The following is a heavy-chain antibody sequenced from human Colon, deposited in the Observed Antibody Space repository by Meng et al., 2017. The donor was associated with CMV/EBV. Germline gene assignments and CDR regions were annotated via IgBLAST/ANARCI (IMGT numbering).Heavy chain of an antibody. CDR3: VRDLTGEEDY. CDR1: GGSLGRHY. D-gene: IGHD7-27*01. V-gene: IGHV4-34*01. Sequence: SQTLSLTCAVSGGSLGRHYWSWILQSPGKGLEWIGDINTSGRPNYNPSLKSRVTISIDTSRNQFYLNVNSVTAADTAVYYCVRDLTGEEDYWGQGNLVTVSS. CDR2: INTSGRP. J-gene: IGHJ4*02.